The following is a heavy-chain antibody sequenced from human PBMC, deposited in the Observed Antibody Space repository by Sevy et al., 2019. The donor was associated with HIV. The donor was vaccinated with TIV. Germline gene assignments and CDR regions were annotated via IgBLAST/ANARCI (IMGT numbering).Heavy chain of an antibody. J-gene: IGHJ5*02. CDR3: TRPNPGIWYYYDSSGYSNNWFDP. Sequence: GGSLRLSCAASGFTFSGSAMHWVRQASGKGLEWVGRIRSKANSYATAYAASVKGRFTISRDDSKNTAYLQMNSLKTEDTAVYYCTRPNPGIWYYYDSSGYSNNWFDPWGQGTLVTVSS. V-gene: IGHV3-73*01. CDR2: IRSKANSYAT. CDR1: GFTFSGSA. D-gene: IGHD3-22*01.